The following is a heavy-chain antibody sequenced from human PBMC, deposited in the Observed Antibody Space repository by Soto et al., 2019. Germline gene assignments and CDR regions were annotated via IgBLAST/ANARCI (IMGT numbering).Heavy chain of an antibody. CDR2: IRSKANSYAT. D-gene: IGHD6-19*01. V-gene: IGHV3-73*01. CDR1: EFTFSCSA. Sequence: GGSLILSCAASEFTFSCSAMHWVRQASGKGLEWVGRIRSKANSYATAYAASVKGRFTISRDDSKNTAYLQMNSLKTEDTAVYYCTSPSGQWLVPGAFDIWGQGTMVTVSS. CDR3: TSPSGQWLVPGAFDI. J-gene: IGHJ3*02.